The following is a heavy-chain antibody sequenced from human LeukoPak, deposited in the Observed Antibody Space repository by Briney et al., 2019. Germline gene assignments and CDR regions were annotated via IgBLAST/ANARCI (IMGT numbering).Heavy chain of an antibody. V-gene: IGHV3-7*01. Sequence: GGSLRLSCAASGFTFSSYWMSWVRQAPGKGLEWVANIKQDGSEKSYVDSVKGRFTISRDNAKNSLYLQMNSPRAEDTAVYCCARAGLAATFDYWGQGTLVTVSS. D-gene: IGHD6-13*01. CDR3: ARAGLAATFDY. CDR1: GFTFSSYW. J-gene: IGHJ4*02. CDR2: IKQDGSEK.